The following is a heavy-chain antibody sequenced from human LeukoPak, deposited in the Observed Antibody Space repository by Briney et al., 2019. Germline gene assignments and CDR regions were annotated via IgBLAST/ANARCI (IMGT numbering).Heavy chain of an antibody. Sequence: SETLSLTCTVSGGSISSGGYYWSWIRQHPGKGLEWIGYIYYSGTTYYNPSLQSRVAILVDTSKNQFSLKLSSVTAADTAVYYCARDATVVTPHQAFDIWGQGTMVTVSS. V-gene: IGHV4-30-4*08. D-gene: IGHD4-23*01. J-gene: IGHJ3*02. CDR2: IYYSGTT. CDR1: GGSISSGGYY. CDR3: ARDATVVTPHQAFDI.